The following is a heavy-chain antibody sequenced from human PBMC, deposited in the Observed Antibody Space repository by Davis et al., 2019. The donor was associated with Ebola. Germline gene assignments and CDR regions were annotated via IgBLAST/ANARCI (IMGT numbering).Heavy chain of an antibody. V-gene: IGHV4-34*01. J-gene: IGHJ5*02. Sequence: MPSETLSLTCAVYGGSFSGYYWSWIRQPPGKGLEWIGEINHSGSTNYNPSLKSRVTISVDTSKNQFSLKLSSVTAADTAVYYCARIIGVGSWFDPWGQGTLVTVSS. CDR2: INHSGST. D-gene: IGHD1-26*01. CDR3: ARIIGVGSWFDP. CDR1: GGSFSGYY.